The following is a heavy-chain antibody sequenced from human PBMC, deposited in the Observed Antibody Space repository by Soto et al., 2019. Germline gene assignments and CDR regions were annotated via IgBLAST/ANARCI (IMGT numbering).Heavy chain of an antibody. V-gene: IGHV1-3*01. D-gene: IGHD3-3*01. CDR2: INAGVDGT. Sequence: QVQLIQSGPEMMQPGASVRVSCKASGYTALSYAFHGVRQAPGQGPEWLGWINAGVDGTIYSQRFQGRIRITRDTTAHTVYLELNSLTSEDTAVYYCARKVNGVTSFDYWGQGTLVTVSS. CDR3: ARKVNGVTSFDY. CDR1: GYTALSYA. J-gene: IGHJ4*02.